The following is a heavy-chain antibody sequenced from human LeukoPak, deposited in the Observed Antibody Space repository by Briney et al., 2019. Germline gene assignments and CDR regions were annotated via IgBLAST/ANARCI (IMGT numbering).Heavy chain of an antibody. CDR1: GFTFSSYA. Sequence: PGGSLRLSCSASGFTFSSYAMSWVRQAPGKGLEWVSAISGSGGSTYYVDSVKGRFTISRDNSKNTLYLQMNSLRAEDTAVYYCAKDHRYCSSTSCYYFDYWGQGTLVTVSS. D-gene: IGHD2-2*01. CDR3: AKDHRYCSSTSCYYFDY. J-gene: IGHJ4*02. CDR2: ISGSGGST. V-gene: IGHV3-23*01.